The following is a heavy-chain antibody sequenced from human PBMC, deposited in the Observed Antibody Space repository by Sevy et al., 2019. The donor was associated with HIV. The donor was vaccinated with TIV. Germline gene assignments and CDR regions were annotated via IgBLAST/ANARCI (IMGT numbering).Heavy chain of an antibody. CDR2: INPNSGGT. Sequence: ASVKVSCKASGYTFTGYYMHWVRQAPGQGLEWMGWINPNSGGTNYAQKFQGRVTMTRDTSISTAYMELSRLRSDDTAVYYCARVAAPLSSWYSSLPYYYYYYMDVWGKGTTVTVSS. J-gene: IGHJ6*03. V-gene: IGHV1-2*02. CDR3: ARVAAPLSSWYSSLPYYYYYYMDV. CDR1: GYTFTGYY. D-gene: IGHD6-13*01.